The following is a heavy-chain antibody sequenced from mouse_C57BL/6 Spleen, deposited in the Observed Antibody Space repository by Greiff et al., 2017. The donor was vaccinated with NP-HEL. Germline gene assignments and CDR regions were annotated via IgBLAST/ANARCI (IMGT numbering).Heavy chain of an antibody. CDR3: AVYYDYDGFAY. Sequence: QVQLKQPGAELVMPGASVKLSCKASGYTFTSYWMHWVKQRPGQGLEWIGEIDPSDSYTNYNQKFKGKSTLTVDKSSSTAYMPLSSLTSADAAVYYCAVYYDYDGFAYWGKGTLVTVSA. D-gene: IGHD2-4*01. CDR2: IDPSDSYT. CDR1: GYTFTSYW. V-gene: IGHV1-69*01. J-gene: IGHJ3*01.